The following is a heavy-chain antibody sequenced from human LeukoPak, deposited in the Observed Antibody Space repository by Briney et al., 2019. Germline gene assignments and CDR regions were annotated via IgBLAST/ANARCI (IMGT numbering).Heavy chain of an antibody. D-gene: IGHD6-19*01. Sequence: PSETLSLTCTVSGGSISSYYWSWIRQPPGKGLEWIGYIYYSGSTNYNPSLKSRVTISVDTSKNQFSLKLSSVTAADTAVYYCARGVGSSGWSGYYYMDVWGKGTTVTVSS. CDR2: IYYSGST. J-gene: IGHJ6*03. CDR3: ARGVGSSGWSGYYYMDV. V-gene: IGHV4-59*01. CDR1: GGSISSYY.